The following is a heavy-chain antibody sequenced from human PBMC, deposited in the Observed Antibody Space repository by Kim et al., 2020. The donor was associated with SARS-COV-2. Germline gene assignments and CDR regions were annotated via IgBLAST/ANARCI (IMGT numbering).Heavy chain of an antibody. V-gene: IGHV3-23*01. D-gene: IGHD2-2*02. CDR2: VSGSGGTT. Sequence: GGSLRLSCPASGFTFANYAMTWVRQAPGKGLEWVSLVSGSGGTTFYAESVKGRFTISRDNSKNTLFLQMHSLRVEDTATYFCAKRPVRDYNYYGMDVWGQGTTVTVSS. CDR1: GFTFANYA. CDR3: AKRPVRDYNYYGMDV. J-gene: IGHJ6*02.